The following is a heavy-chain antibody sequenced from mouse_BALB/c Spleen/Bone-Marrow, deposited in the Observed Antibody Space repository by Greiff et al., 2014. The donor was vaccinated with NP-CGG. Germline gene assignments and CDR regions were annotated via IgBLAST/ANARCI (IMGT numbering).Heavy chain of an antibody. J-gene: IGHJ2*01. V-gene: IGHV1-69*02. CDR1: GYTFTSYW. D-gene: IGHD1-1*01. CDR3: TREGYYGSSYVDY. CDR2: IYPSDSYT. Sequence: QVQLQQSGAELVRPGASVKLSCKASGYTFTSYWMNWVKQRPGQGLEWIGNIYPSDSYTNYNQKFKDKATLTVDKSSSTAYMQLSSPTSEDSAVYYCTREGYYGSSYVDYWGQGTTLTVSS.